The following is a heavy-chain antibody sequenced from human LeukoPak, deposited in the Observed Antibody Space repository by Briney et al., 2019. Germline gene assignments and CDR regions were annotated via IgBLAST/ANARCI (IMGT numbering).Heavy chain of an antibody. D-gene: IGHD3-3*01. V-gene: IGHV1-69*05. CDR2: IIPIFGTA. Sequence: SVKVSCKASGGTFSSYGVSWVRQAPGQGLEWMGGIIPIFGTANYAQKFQGRVTITTDESTSTAYMELSSLRSEDTAVYYRARDSGNYWSGYYAFDPWGQGTLVTVSS. CDR1: GGTFSSYG. CDR3: ARDSGNYWSGYYAFDP. J-gene: IGHJ5*02.